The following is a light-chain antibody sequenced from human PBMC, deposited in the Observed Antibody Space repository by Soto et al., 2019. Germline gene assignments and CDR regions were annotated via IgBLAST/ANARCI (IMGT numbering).Light chain of an antibody. CDR1: QSISSW. J-gene: IGKJ1*01. V-gene: IGKV1-5*03. Sequence: DIQMTQSPSTLSSSVGDRVTITCRASQSISSWLAWYQQKPGKAPTRLIYKASSLESGVPSRFSGSGSGTAFTLTISSLQPDDFANYYCQQYNSFPTFGQGTKVEIK. CDR3: QQYNSFPT. CDR2: KAS.